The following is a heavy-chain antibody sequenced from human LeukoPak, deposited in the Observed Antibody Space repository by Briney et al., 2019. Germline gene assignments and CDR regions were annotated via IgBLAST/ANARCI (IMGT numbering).Heavy chain of an antibody. CDR3: ATDTELEGGATPGLTRS. CDR2: ISYDGSNK. D-gene: IGHD1-26*01. J-gene: IGHJ5*02. CDR1: GFTFSSYG. V-gene: IGHV3-30*03. Sequence: GGSLRLSCAASGFTFSSYGMHWVRQAPGKGLEWVAVISYDGSNKYYADSVKGRFTISRDNSKNTLYLQMNSLQTEDTAVYYCATDTELEGGATPGLTRSWGKGPLVTASS.